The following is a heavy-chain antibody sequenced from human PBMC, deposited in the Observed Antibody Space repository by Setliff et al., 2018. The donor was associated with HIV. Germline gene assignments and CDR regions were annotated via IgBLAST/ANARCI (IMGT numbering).Heavy chain of an antibody. Sequence: GESLKISCKGSGYSFTSYWIGWVRQMPGKGLAWMGIIYPGDSDTRYSPSFQGQVTISADKSISTAYLQWSSLKASDTAMYYCARFTYYGSGSAPGGGRDWGQGTLVTVSS. CDR2: IYPGDSDT. CDR1: GYSFTSYW. CDR3: ARFTYYGSGSAPGGGRD. J-gene: IGHJ4*02. V-gene: IGHV5-51*01. D-gene: IGHD3-10*01.